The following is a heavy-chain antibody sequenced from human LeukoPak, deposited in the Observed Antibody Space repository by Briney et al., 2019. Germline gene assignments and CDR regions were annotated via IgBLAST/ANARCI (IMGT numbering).Heavy chain of an antibody. D-gene: IGHD3-3*01. J-gene: IGHJ3*02. CDR1: GFTVSSNY. CDR3: ARVRGITIFGVPNDAFDI. CDR2: IYYSGST. Sequence: GSLRLSCAASGFTVSSNYMSWVRQAPGKGLEWIGSIYYSGSTYYNPSLKSRVTISVDTSKNQFSLKLSSVTAADTAVYYCARVRGITIFGVPNDAFDIWGQGTMVTVSS. V-gene: IGHV4-59*02.